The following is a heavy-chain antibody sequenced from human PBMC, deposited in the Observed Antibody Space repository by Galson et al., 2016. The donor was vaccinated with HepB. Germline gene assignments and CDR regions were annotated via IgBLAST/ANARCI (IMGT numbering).Heavy chain of an antibody. CDR1: GFTFSSYW. V-gene: IGHV3-7*01. Sequence: SLRLSCAVSGFTFSSYWMSWVRQAPGKGLEWVGKIKDGGSEKYYVDSVKGRFTISRDNAKNSLYLQMNSLRAADTALYYWARFVRRSSVNDDYWGQGTLVTVSS. CDR2: IKDGGSEK. CDR3: ARFVRRSSVNDDY. D-gene: IGHD5/OR15-5a*01. J-gene: IGHJ4*02.